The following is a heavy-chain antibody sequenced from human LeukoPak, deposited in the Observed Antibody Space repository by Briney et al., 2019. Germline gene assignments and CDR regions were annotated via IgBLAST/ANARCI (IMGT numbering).Heavy chain of an antibody. CDR1: GYTFTRDA. J-gene: IGHJ4*01. D-gene: IGHD1-1*01. CDR3: ARGPPVTTAYFDY. CDR2: INAGEGNT. Sequence: GASVKVSCKASGYTFTRDAIHWVRQAPGQRPEWMGWINAGEGNTKYLQKFQDRVSFTRDTSANIAYMELSSLRSEDTAVYYCARGPPVTTAYFDYWGQGTLVTASS. V-gene: IGHV1-3*01.